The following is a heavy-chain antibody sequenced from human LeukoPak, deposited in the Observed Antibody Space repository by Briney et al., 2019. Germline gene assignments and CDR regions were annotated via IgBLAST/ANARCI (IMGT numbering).Heavy chain of an antibody. D-gene: IGHD3-16*01. CDR1: GGSISSSSYY. CDR2: IYYSGST. V-gene: IGHV4-39*01. Sequence: SETLSLTCTVSGGSISSSSYYWGWLRQPPGKGLEWIGSIYYSGSTYYNPSLKSRVTISVDTSKNQFSLKLSSVTAADTAVYYCARYDDYYYYMDVWGKGTTVTISS. CDR3: ARYDDYYYYMDV. J-gene: IGHJ6*03.